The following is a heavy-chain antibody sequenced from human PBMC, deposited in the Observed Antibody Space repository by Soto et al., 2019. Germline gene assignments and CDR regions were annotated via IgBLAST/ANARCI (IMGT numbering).Heavy chain of an antibody. D-gene: IGHD3-3*01. CDR3: ARDLRRANYDFWSGHTPGYGMDV. CDR2: ISYDGSNK. V-gene: IGHV3-30-3*01. CDR1: GFTFSSYA. Sequence: PGGSLRLSCAASGFTFSSYAMHWVRQAPGKGLEWVAVISYDGSNKYYADSVKGRFTISRDNSKNTLYLQMNSLRAEDTAVYYCARDLRRANYDFWSGHTPGYGMDVWGQGTTVTVS. J-gene: IGHJ6*02.